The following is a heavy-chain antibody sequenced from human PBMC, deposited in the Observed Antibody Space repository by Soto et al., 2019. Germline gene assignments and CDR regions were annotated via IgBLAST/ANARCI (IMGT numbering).Heavy chain of an antibody. CDR3: ARDRGYYFDY. CDR2: MYYSGKT. V-gene: IGHV4-30-4*01. J-gene: IGHJ4*02. D-gene: IGHD3-10*01. Sequence: QMQVQESGPGLVKPSQTLSLTCTVSGGSISSGHNYWSWIRQPPGKGLEWIGYMYYSGKTYYNPSLKSRVTMSVDTSKTQFSLKLSSVTAADTAVYYCARDRGYYFDYWGQGTLVTVSS. CDR1: GGSISSGHNY.